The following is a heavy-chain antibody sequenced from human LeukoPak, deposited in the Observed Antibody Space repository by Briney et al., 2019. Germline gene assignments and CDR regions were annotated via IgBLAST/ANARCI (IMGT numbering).Heavy chain of an antibody. V-gene: IGHV4-39*01. CDR3: ASDRAGLDP. CDR2: IYYSGST. J-gene: IGHJ5*02. CDR1: GGSISSSSYY. Sequence: SETLSLTCTVSGGSISSSSYYWGWIRQPPGKGLEWIGRIYYSGSTYYNPSLKSRVTISVDTPKNQFSLKLSSVTAADTAVYYCASDRAGLDPWGQGTLVTVSS.